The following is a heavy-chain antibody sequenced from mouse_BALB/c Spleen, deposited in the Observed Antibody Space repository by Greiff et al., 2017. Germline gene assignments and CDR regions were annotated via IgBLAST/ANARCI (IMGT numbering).Heavy chain of an antibody. Sequence: EVKLMESGGGLVKPGGSLKLSCAASGFTFSSYAMSWVRQSPEKRLEWVAEISSGGSYTYYPDTVTGRFTISRDNAKNTLYLEMSSLRSEDTAMYYCARAGNQAWFAYWGQGTLVTVSA. CDR3: ARAGNQAWFAY. CDR1: GFTFSSYA. V-gene: IGHV5-9-4*01. CDR2: ISSGGSYT. D-gene: IGHD2-1*01. J-gene: IGHJ3*01.